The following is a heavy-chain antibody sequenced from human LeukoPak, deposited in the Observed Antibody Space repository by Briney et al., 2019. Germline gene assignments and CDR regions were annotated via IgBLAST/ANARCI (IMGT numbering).Heavy chain of an antibody. CDR2: INHSGST. V-gene: IGHV4-34*01. J-gene: IGHJ4*02. Sequence: SETLSLTCAVYGGSFSGHFWTWIRQFPGKGLEWVGEINHSGSTNYNASLKSRVTISVDTSKNHFSLKLSSVTAADTAVYYCARENRYYDFWSGYYRGSYFDYWGQGTLVTVSS. CDR3: ARENRYYDFWSGYYRGSYFDY. CDR1: GGSFSGHF. D-gene: IGHD3-3*01.